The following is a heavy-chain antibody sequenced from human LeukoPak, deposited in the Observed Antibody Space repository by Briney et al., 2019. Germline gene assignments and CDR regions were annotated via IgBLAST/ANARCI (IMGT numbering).Heavy chain of an antibody. J-gene: IGHJ4*02. D-gene: IGHD3-22*01. CDR1: GGTFSSYA. V-gene: IGHV1-69*04. CDR3: ATIGGLDSSGYYYDY. CDR2: IIPILGIA. Sequence: ASVRVSSTASGGTFSSYAISWVRQAPGQRREWMGRIIPILGIANYAQKFKGRVTITADKSTSTAYMELSSLRSEDTAVYYCATIGGLDSSGYYYDYWGQGTLVTVSS.